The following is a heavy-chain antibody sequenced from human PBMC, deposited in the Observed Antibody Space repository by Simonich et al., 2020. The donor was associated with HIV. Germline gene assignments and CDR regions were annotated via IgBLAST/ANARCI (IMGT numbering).Heavy chain of an antibody. CDR1: GFTFDDYA. D-gene: IGHD3-10*01. CDR2: ISWNSVSI. V-gene: IGHV3-9*01. CDR3: AKESTSYYYGSGSFDP. Sequence: VESGGGWVQHGRSLRLSCAASGFTFDDYAMHWVRQAPGKGLEWVSGISWNSVSIGYAYSVKGRFTISRDNAKNSLYLQMNSLRAEDRALYYCAKESTSYYYGSGSFDPWGQGTLVTVSS. J-gene: IGHJ5*02.